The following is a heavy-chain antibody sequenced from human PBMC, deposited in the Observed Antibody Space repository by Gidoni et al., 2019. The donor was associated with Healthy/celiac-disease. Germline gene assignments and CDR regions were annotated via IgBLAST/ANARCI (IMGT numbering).Heavy chain of an antibody. CDR2: IYSGGST. J-gene: IGHJ4*02. V-gene: IGHV3-66*01. D-gene: IGHD2-21*02. CDR3: ARDAAYCGGDCYSLDY. Sequence: EVQLVESGGGLVQPGGSLRPSCAASGFPVSSTYMSWVRQAPGKGLEWVSVIYSGGSTYYADSVKGRFTISRDNSKNTLYLQMNSLRAEDTAVYYCARDAAYCGGDCYSLDYWGQGTLVTVSS. CDR1: GFPVSSTY.